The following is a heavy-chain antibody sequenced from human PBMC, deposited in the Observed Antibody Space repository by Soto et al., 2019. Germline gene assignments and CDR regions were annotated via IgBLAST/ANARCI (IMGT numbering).Heavy chain of an antibody. J-gene: IGHJ6*02. V-gene: IGHV5-51*01. Sequence: LGESLKSSWRGSGYSFTSYCIGWVRQMPGKGLEWMGIIYPGYSDTRYSPSFQGQVTISADKSISTAYLKWSRLKASDTVMYYCVRLGIAARQNYYYGMDVWRQGTTVTVS. CDR1: GYSFTSYC. CDR2: IYPGYSDT. CDR3: VRLGIAARQNYYYGMDV. D-gene: IGHD6-6*01.